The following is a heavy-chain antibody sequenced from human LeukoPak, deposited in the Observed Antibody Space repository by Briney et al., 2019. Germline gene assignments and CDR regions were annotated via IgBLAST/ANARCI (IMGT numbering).Heavy chain of an antibody. CDR2: IYTTGST. D-gene: IGHD3-22*01. J-gene: IGHJ4*02. CDR3: ATSHYDSSGYIDY. Sequence: PSETLSLTCAVYGGSFSGYYWSWIRQPAGKGLEWIGRIYTTGSTNYNPSLKSRVTISVDTSKNQFSLKLSSVTAADTAVYYCATSHYDSSGYIDYWGQGTLVTVSS. V-gene: IGHV4-59*10. CDR1: GGSFSGYY.